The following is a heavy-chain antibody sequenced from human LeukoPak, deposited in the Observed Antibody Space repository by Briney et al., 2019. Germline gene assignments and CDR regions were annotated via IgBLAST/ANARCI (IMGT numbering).Heavy chain of an antibody. CDR1: GFTFSSYA. Sequence: GGSLRLSCSASGFTFSSYAMSWVRQAPGKGLEWVSAISGSGGSTYYADSVKGRFTISRDNSKNTLYLQMNSLRAEDTAVYYCAKDGGYYDSSGLYWGQGTLVTVSS. V-gene: IGHV3-23*01. D-gene: IGHD3-22*01. CDR2: ISGSGGST. CDR3: AKDGGYYDSSGLY. J-gene: IGHJ4*02.